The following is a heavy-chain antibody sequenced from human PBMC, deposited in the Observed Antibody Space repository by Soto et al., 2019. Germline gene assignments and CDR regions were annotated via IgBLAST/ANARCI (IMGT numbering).Heavy chain of an antibody. Sequence: QVQLVQSGPDLQRPGASMKVSCKASGYTFTSYGISCVRQAPGQGLEWMAWISPLKGRTQYSQKAQGRVTLSTDTSSSPAYMEMTTPRVDDKAVYYCDMDYGYRSEYFKSWGQGTLVTVS. CDR2: ISPLKGRT. V-gene: IGHV1-18*04. J-gene: IGHJ1*01. D-gene: IGHD4-17*01. CDR1: GYTFTSYG. CDR3: DMDYGYRSEYFKS.